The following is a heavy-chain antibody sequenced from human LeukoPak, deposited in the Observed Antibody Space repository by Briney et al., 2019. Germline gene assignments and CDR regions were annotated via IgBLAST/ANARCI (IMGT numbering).Heavy chain of an antibody. J-gene: IGHJ3*01. CDR1: GDTVSSNSAA. V-gene: IGHV6-1*01. CDR3: ARGFALDF. Sequence: SQTLSLTCDISGDTVSSNSAAWNWIRHSPSKALEWLGRTYYRSKWYYDYAVSVKSRITISPDTSKNQFSLQLNSVTADDTAVYYCARGFALDFWGQGTMVTVSS. CDR2: TYYRSKWYY.